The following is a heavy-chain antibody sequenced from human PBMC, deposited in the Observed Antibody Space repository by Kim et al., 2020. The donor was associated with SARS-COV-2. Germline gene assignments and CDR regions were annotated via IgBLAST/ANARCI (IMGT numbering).Heavy chain of an antibody. V-gene: IGHV3-23*03. Sequence: GGSLRLSCAASGFTFSSYDMSWVRQAPGKGLEWVSVICSGGSTKYDASSVKGRFTISSNYYKKTLYLQINSLRADDTAFYYWAKGTRAGEVGDYHPRYY. CDR1: GFTFSSYD. J-gene: IGHJ4*01. D-gene: IGHD3-16*01. CDR3: AKGTRAGEVGDYHPRYY. CDR2: ICSGGSTK.